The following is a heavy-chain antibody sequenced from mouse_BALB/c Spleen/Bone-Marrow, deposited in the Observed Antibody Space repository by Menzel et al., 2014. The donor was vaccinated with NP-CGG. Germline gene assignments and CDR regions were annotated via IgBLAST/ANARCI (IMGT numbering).Heavy chain of an antibody. CDR1: GYVFSTYW. J-gene: IGHJ2*01. V-gene: IGHV1-80*01. CDR3: ARGGISVDY. Sequence: VQRVESGAELVRPGSSVKISCESSGYVFSTYWINWVKQRPGQGLEWIGQIYPGDGDTDYNGKFKDKATLTGDKSSNTAYMQLSSLTSGDSAVYFCARGGISVDYWGQGATLTVSS. CDR2: IYPGDGDT.